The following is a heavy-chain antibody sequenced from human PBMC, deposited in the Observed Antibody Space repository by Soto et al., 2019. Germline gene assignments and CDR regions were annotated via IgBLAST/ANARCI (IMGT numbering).Heavy chain of an antibody. J-gene: IGHJ4*02. Sequence: QVQLQESGPGLVKPSETLSLTCTVSGGSISRSYWSWIRQPPGKGLEWIAYIFDTGTTNYNPSLKSRVTISVDTSKNQFSLNLNSVTAADTAVYFCARHRAYSGYNSLDHWGPGAQVTVSS. CDR3: ARHRAYSGYNSLDH. D-gene: IGHD5-12*01. CDR2: IFDTGTT. CDR1: GGSISRSY. V-gene: IGHV4-59*08.